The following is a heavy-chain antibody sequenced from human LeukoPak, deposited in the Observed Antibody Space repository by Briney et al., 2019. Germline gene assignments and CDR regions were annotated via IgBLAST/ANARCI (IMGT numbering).Heavy chain of an antibody. CDR3: AIGTDAYNFGNI. CDR1: GGSFSGYY. D-gene: IGHD5-24*01. J-gene: IGHJ4*02. Sequence: SETLSLTCAVSGGSFSGYYLSWIRQSPGKGLEWVGEIHPTEGGHYNPSLESRVTISVDTSKNQFSLRMNSVTAADTAVYFCAIGTDAYNFGNIWGQGSLVTVSS. CDR2: IHPTEGG. V-gene: IGHV4-34*01.